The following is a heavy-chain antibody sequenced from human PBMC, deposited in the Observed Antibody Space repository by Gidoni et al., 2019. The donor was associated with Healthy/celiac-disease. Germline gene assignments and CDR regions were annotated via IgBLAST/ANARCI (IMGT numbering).Heavy chain of an antibody. CDR2: IYYSGST. J-gene: IGHJ5*02. D-gene: IGHD3-9*01. Sequence: QVQLQESGPGLVKPSETLSLTCTVYGGSISSYYWSWIRQPPGKGLEWIGYIYYSGSTNYNPSLKSRVTISVDTSKNQFSLKLSSVTAADTAVYYCARDQYDILTGNNWFDPWGQGTLVTVSS. V-gene: IGHV4-59*01. CDR1: GGSISSYY. CDR3: ARDQYDILTGNNWFDP.